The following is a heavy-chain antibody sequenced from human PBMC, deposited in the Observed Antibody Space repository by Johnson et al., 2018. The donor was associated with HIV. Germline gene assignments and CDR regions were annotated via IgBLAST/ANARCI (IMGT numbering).Heavy chain of an antibody. CDR2: INWNGGNT. D-gene: IGHD1-7*01. CDR1: GFTFDDYG. V-gene: IGHV3-20*04. J-gene: IGHJ3*02. CDR3: AKGTGNYELGAFDI. Sequence: EVQLVESGGGVVRPGGSLRLSCAASGFTFDDYGMSWVRQDPGKGLEWVSGINWNGGNTGYADSGKGRFTISRDNSKNTLYLQMNSLRAEDTAVYYCAKGTGNYELGAFDIWGQGTMVTVSS.